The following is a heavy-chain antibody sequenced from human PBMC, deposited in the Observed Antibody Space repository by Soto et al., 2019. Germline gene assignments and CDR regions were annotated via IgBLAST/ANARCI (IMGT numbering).Heavy chain of an antibody. Sequence: PSETLSLTCTVSGGSVSSGSYYWSWIRQPPGKGLEWIGYIYYSGSTNYNPSLKSRVTISVDASKNQFSLKLSSVTAADTAVYYCARGALVRGVMVPYNWFYPWGQGTLVTVSS. J-gene: IGHJ5*02. D-gene: IGHD3-10*01. CDR2: IYYSGST. CDR1: GGSVSSGSYY. CDR3: ARGALVRGVMVPYNWFYP. V-gene: IGHV4-61*01.